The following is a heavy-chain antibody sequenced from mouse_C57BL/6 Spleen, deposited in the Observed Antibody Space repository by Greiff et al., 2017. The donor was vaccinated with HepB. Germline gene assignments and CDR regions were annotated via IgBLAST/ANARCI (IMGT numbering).Heavy chain of an antibody. V-gene: IGHV5-9-1*02. CDR1: GFTFSSYA. Sequence: EVQVVESGEGLVKPGGSLKLSCAASGFTFSSYAMSWVRQTPEKRLEWVAYISSGGDYIYYADTVKGRFTISRDNARNTLYLQMSSLKSEDTAMYYCTRDSSYDYAFAYWGQGTLVTVSA. J-gene: IGHJ3*01. D-gene: IGHD2-4*01. CDR2: ISSGGDYI. CDR3: TRDSSYDYAFAY.